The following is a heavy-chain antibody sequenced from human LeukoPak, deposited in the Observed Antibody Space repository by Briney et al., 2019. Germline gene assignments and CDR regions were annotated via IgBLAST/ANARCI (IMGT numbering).Heavy chain of an antibody. CDR2: ISSNGGST. V-gene: IGHV3-64*01. J-gene: IGHJ4*02. Sequence: GGSLRLSCAASGFTFSSYAMHWVRQAPGKGLEYVSDISSNGGSTYYANSVKGRFTISRDNYKNTLYLQMGSLRAEDMAVYYCAREQRGCSSTSCPFDYWGQGTLVTVSS. D-gene: IGHD2-2*01. CDR3: AREQRGCSSTSCPFDY. CDR1: GFTFSSYA.